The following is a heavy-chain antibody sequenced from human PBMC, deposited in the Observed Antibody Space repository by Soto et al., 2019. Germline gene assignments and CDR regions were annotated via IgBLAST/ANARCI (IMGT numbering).Heavy chain of an antibody. CDR2: IYYSGRT. CDR1: GDSISSSTYF. J-gene: IGHJ4*02. V-gene: IGHV4-39*01. Sequence: QLQLQESGPGLVKPSETLSLTCTVSGDSISSSTYFWGWVRQPPGKGLEWIGSIYYSGRTYYNPSLKSRLTISVDTSKTHFSPKLSSVTAADPAVYSCARHLGEGYFDYWGQGTLVTVSS. CDR3: ARHLGEGYFDY.